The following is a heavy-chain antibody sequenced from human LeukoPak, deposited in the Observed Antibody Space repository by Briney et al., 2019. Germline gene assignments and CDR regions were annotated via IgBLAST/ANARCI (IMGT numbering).Heavy chain of an antibody. CDR2: IYTSGST. CDR1: GGSITSGGYY. D-gene: IGHD4-17*01. CDR3: AAMTTVTMYSYFFDS. J-gene: IGHJ4*02. V-gene: IGHV4-61*02. Sequence: SQTLSLTCTVSGGSITSGGYYWSWIRQPAGKGLEWIGRIYTSGSTNYNPSLKSRVTISVDSSTNHFSLRLTSVTAADTAIYYCAAMTTVTMYSYFFDSWGQGTLLTVSS.